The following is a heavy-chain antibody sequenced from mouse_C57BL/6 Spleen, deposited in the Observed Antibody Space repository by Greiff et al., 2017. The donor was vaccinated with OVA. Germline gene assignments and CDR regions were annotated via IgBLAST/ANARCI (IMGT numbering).Heavy chain of an antibody. J-gene: IGHJ3*01. CDR3: ARPAY. CDR2: IDPSDSYT. Sequence: QVQLQQSGAELVRPGTSVKLSCKASGYTFTSYWMHWVKQRPGQGLEWIGVIDPSDSYTNYTQKFKGKATLTVDTSSSTAYMQLSSLTSEDSAVYYCARPAYWGQGTLVTVSA. CDR1: GYTFTSYW. V-gene: IGHV1-59*01.